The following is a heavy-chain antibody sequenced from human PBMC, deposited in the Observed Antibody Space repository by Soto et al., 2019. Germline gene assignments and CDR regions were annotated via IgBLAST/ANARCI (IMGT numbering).Heavy chain of an antibody. CDR1: GFTFSSYA. J-gene: IGHJ4*02. Sequence: PGGSLRLSXAASGFTFSSYAMSWVRQAPGKGLEWVSAISGSGGSTYYADSVKGRFTISRDNSKNTLYLQMNSLRAEDTAVYYCAKESRVLRYFDWSPYYFDYWGQGTLVTVSS. V-gene: IGHV3-23*01. CDR2: ISGSGGST. CDR3: AKESRVLRYFDWSPYYFDY. D-gene: IGHD3-9*01.